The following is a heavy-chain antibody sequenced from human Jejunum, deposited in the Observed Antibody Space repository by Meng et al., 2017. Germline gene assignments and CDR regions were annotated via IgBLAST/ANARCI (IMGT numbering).Heavy chain of an antibody. J-gene: IGHJ4*02. CDR2: ISSSGGTI. V-gene: IGHV3-48*03. Sequence: GGSLRLSCAASGFTFSSYEMNWVRQAPGKGLEWVSYISSSGGTIYYADSVKGRFTISRDNAKNSLYLQMNSLMVEDTAVYYCARRVAGTGDYWGQGTLVTVSS. CDR1: GFTFSSYE. CDR3: ARRVAGTGDY. D-gene: IGHD6-19*01.